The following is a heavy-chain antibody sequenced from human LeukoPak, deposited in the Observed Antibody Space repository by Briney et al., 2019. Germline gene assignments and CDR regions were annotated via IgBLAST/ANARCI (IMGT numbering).Heavy chain of an antibody. CDR3: TTGIRGD. J-gene: IGHJ4*02. Sequence: GGSLRLSCAASGLTVTNACMSWVRQAPGKGLEWVGRIASETDGGTTDYAAPVKGRFTISRDDSKNTLFLQMNSLKTEDTAVYYCTTGIRGDCGQGTLVTVSS. V-gene: IGHV3-15*04. CDR1: GLTVTNAC. CDR2: IASETDGGTT.